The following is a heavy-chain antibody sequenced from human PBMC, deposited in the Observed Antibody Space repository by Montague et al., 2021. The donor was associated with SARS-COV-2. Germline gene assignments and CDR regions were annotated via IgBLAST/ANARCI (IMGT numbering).Heavy chain of an antibody. CDR3: ARVGRQQLVRLSGMDV. CDR2: IYYSGST. J-gene: IGHJ6*02. D-gene: IGHD6-13*01. CDR1: GGSISSSSYY. V-gene: IGHV4-39*07. Sequence: SETLSLTCTVSGGSISSSSYYWGWIRQPPGKGLEWIGSIYYSGSTXYNPSLKSRVTISVDTSKNQFSLKLSSVTAADTAVYYCARVGRQQLVRLSGMDVWGQGTPVPVSS.